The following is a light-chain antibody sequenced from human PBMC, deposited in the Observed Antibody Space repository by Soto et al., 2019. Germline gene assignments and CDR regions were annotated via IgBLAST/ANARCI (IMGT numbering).Light chain of an antibody. V-gene: IGKV3-11*01. CDR3: QQTYITPVT. CDR2: DAS. Sequence: ETVVTWSSATLSLSPGERATVSCRASQSVSSYLACYQQKPGQAPRLLIYDASNRATGIPARFSGSGSGTDFTLTISSLQPEDFATYYCQQTYITPVTFGQGTKVDIK. J-gene: IGKJ1*01. CDR1: QSVSSY.